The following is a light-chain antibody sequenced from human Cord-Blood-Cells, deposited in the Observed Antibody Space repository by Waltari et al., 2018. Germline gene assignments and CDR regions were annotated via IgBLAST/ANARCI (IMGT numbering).Light chain of an antibody. Sequence: QSALTQPASVSGSPGQSITISCTGTSSDVGSYNLVSRYQQHPGKAPKLMNYEGSKRPSGVSNRFSGSKSGNTASLTISGLQAEDEADYYCCSYAGSSWVFGGGTKLTVL. J-gene: IGLJ3*02. V-gene: IGLV2-23*01. CDR1: SSDVGSYNL. CDR2: EGS. CDR3: CSYAGSSWV.